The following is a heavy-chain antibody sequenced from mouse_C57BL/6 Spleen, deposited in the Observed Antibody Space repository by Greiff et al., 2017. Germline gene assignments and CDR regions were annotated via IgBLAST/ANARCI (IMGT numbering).Heavy chain of an antibody. CDR1: GFTFSDYY. V-gene: IGHV5-12*01. Sequence: DVMLVESGGGLVQPGGSLKLSCAASGFTFSDYYMYWVRQTPEKRLEWVAYISNGGGSTYYPDTVKGRFTISRDNAKNTLYLQMSRLKSEDTAMYYCARQGTTVVEGYFDVWGTGTTVTVSS. CDR2: ISNGGGST. J-gene: IGHJ1*03. CDR3: ARQGTTVVEGYFDV. D-gene: IGHD1-1*01.